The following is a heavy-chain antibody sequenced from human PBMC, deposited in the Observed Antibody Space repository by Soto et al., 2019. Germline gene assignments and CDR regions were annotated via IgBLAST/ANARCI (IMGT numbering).Heavy chain of an antibody. V-gene: IGHV4-30-4*01. CDR1: GGSISSGDYY. Sequence: SETLSLTCTVSGGSISSGDYYWSWIRQPPGKGLEWIGYIYYSGSTYYNPSLKSRVTISVDTSKNQFSLKLSSVTAADTAVYYCARGDCGGDCYSVFTGYYSGMDVWGQGTTVTVSS. CDR3: ARGDCGGDCYSVFTGYYSGMDV. J-gene: IGHJ6*02. D-gene: IGHD2-21*02. CDR2: IYYSGST.